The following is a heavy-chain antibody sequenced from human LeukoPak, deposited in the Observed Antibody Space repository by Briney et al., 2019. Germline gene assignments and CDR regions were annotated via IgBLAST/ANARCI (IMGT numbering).Heavy chain of an antibody. V-gene: IGHV4-39*07. Sequence: WVRQPPGKGLEWIGSIYYSGSTYYNPSLKSRVTISVDTSKNQFSLKLSSVTAADTAVYYCARDTGSSSPFDYWGQGTLVTVSS. J-gene: IGHJ4*02. CDR3: ARDTGSSSPFDY. D-gene: IGHD6-6*01. CDR2: IYYSGST.